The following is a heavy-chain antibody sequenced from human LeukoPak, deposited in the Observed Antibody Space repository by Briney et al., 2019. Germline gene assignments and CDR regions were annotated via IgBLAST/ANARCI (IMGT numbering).Heavy chain of an antibody. Sequence: ASVKVSCKASGGTFGSYAISWVRQAPGQGLEWRGGIIPIFGTANYAQKFQGRVTITADESTSTAYMELSSLRSEDTAVYYCARGPEYYDILTGGYYFDYWGQGTLVTVSS. D-gene: IGHD3-9*01. J-gene: IGHJ4*02. CDR1: GGTFGSYA. CDR3: ARGPEYYDILTGGYYFDY. CDR2: IIPIFGTA. V-gene: IGHV1-69*13.